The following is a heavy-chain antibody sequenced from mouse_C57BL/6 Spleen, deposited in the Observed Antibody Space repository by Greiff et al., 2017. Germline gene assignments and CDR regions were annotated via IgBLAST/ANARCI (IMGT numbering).Heavy chain of an antibody. Sequence: QVQLQQSGAELVKPGASAKISCNASGYAFSSYWMNWVTQRPGKGLEWIGQIYPGDGDTNYNGKFKGKATLTADKSSSTAYMQLSSLTSEDAAVYFCARWTGNFDYWGQGTTLTVSS. CDR3: ARWTGNFDY. J-gene: IGHJ2*01. D-gene: IGHD4-1*01. CDR2: IYPGDGDT. CDR1: GYAFSSYW. V-gene: IGHV1-80*01.